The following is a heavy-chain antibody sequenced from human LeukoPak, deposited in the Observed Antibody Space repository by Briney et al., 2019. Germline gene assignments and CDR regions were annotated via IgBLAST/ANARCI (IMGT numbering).Heavy chain of an antibody. J-gene: IGHJ4*02. CDR2: ISSSSSSYI. CDR3: ASDQDYFDSNAYWGGY. Sequence: GGSLGLSCAASGFTFSSYSMNWVRQAPGKGLEWVSSISSSSSSYIYYADSVKGRFTISRDNAKNSLYLQMNSLRAEDTAVYYCASDQDYFDSNAYWGGYWGQGTLVTVSS. V-gene: IGHV3-21*01. CDR1: GFTFSSYS. D-gene: IGHD3-22*01.